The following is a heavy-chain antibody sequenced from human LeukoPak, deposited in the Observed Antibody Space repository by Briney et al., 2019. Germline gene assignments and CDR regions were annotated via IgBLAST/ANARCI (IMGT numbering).Heavy chain of an antibody. Sequence: GASVKVSCKASGYTFTGYYMHWVRQAPGQELEGMGWINPNSGGTNYAQKFQGWVTMTRDTSISTAYMELSRLRSDDTAVYYCARLYSGSYSDELVIRPNAFDIWGQGTMVTVSS. CDR2: INPNSGGT. CDR3: ARLYSGSYSDELVIRPNAFDI. CDR1: GYTFTGYY. J-gene: IGHJ3*02. V-gene: IGHV1-2*04. D-gene: IGHD1-26*01.